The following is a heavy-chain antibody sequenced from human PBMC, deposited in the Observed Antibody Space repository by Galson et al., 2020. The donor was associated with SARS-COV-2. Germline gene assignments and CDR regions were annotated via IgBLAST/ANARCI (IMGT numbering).Heavy chain of an antibody. CDR2: IYSGGST. J-gene: IGHJ4*02. CDR3: ARDYGDYYFDY. V-gene: IGHV3-53*01. D-gene: IGHD4-17*01. CDR1: GFTVRNNH. Sequence: GESPKISRAASGFTVRNNHMSWVRQAPGKGLEWVSVIYSGGSTYHADSVKGRFTISRDNSKNTLYLQMNSLRAEDTAVYYCARDYGDYYFDYWGQGTLVTVSS.